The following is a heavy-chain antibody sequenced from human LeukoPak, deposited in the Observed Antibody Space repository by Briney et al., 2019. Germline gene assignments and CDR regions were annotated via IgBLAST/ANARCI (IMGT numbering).Heavy chain of an antibody. V-gene: IGHV1-2*02. D-gene: IGHD2-21*01. J-gene: IGHJ5*02. Sequence: ASVKVSCKTSGYTFTGYYLHWVRQAPGQGLEWMGWINPNSGGTSSAQKFQGRVTMTRDTSISTVYMEVSWLTSDDTAIYYCVRADRLHGGPYLIGPWGQETLVTVSS. CDR2: INPNSGGT. CDR1: GYTFTGYY. CDR3: VRADRLHGGPYLIGP.